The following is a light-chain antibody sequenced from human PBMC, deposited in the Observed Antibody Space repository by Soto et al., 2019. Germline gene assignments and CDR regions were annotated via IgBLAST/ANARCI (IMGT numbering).Light chain of an antibody. CDR2: RIS. Sequence: QAVVTQEPSLTVSPGGTVTLTCACSTGAVTSDYFPNWFQQKPGQAPRALIYRISIRHSWTPARFSGSLLGGKAALTLSAVQPEDEADYYCLLFYGGVHVFGNGTKLTVL. V-gene: IGLV7-43*01. CDR3: LLFYGGVHV. CDR1: TGAVTSDYF. J-gene: IGLJ1*01.